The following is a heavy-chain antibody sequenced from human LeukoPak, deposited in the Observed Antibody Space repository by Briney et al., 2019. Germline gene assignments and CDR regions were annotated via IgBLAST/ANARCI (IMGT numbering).Heavy chain of an antibody. CDR3: ARDRYYDSSGCDY. CDR1: GGSFSGYY. J-gene: IGHJ4*02. CDR2: INHSGST. Sequence: SETLSLTCAVYGGSFSGYYWSWIRQPPGKGLEWIGEINHSGSTNYNPSLKSRVTISVDTSKNQFSLKLSSVTAADTAVYYCARDRYYDSSGCDYWGQGTLVTVSS. V-gene: IGHV4-34*01. D-gene: IGHD3-22*01.